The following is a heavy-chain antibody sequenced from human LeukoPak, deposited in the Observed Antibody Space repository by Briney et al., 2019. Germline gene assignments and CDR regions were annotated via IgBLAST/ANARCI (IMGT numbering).Heavy chain of an antibody. CDR3: ARVVGYCSSTSCLNWFDP. Sequence: SETLSLTCTVSGGSISSGDYYWSWIRQPPGKGLEWIGYIYYSGSTYYNPSLKSRVTISVDTSKNQFSLKLSSVTAADTAAYYCARVVGYCSSTSCLNWFDPWGQGTLVTVSS. CDR1: GGSISSGDYY. D-gene: IGHD2-2*03. CDR2: IYYSGST. J-gene: IGHJ5*02. V-gene: IGHV4-30-4*02.